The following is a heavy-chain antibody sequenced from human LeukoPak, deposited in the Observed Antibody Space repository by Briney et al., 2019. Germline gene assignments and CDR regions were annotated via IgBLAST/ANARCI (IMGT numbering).Heavy chain of an antibody. CDR2: IYYTGST. CDR1: GGSINSYY. D-gene: IGHD3-22*01. J-gene: IGHJ3*02. Sequence: SETLSLTCTVSGGSINSYYWSWIRQPPGKGLEWIGYIYYTGSTNYNPSLMSRVTISVDTSKNQFSLKLSSVTAADTAVYYCARSVSSGYYRVGAFDIWGQGTMVTVSS. CDR3: ARSVSSGYYRVGAFDI. V-gene: IGHV4-59*08.